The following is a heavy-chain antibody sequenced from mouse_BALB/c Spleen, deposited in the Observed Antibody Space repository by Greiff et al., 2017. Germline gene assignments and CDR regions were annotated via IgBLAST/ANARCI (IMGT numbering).Heavy chain of an antibody. CDR1: GYAFTNYL. D-gene: IGHD2-1*01. CDR3: ARSGYGNYDWFAY. J-gene: IGHJ3*01. Sequence: QVQLQQSGAELVRPGTSVKVSCKASGYAFTNYLIEWVKQRPGQGLEWIGVINPGSGGTNYNEKFKGKATLTADKSSITAYMQLSSLTSDDSAVYFCARSGYGNYDWFAYWGQGTLVTVSA. CDR2: INPGSGGT. V-gene: IGHV1-54*01.